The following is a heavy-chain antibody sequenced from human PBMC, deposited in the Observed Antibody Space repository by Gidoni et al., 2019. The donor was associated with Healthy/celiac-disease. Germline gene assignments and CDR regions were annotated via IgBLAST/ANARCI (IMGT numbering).Heavy chain of an antibody. V-gene: IGHV4-38-2*02. J-gene: IGHJ5*02. CDR1: GYSISSGYY. D-gene: IGHD2-2*01. CDR2: IYHSGST. Sequence: QVQLQESGPGLVKPSETLSLTCTVSGYSISSGYYWGWIRQPPGKGLEWIGSIYHSGSTYYNPSLKSRVTISVDTSKNQFSLKLSSVTAADTAVYYCARIHDIVVVPAAMGFDPWGQGTLVTVSS. CDR3: ARIHDIVVVPAAMGFDP.